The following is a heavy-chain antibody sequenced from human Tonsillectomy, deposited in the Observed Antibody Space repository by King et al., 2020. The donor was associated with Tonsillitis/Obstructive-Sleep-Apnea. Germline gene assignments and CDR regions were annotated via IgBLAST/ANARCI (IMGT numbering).Heavy chain of an antibody. CDR2: IYPGDSDT. CDR1: RYSLTSYW. CDR3: ARLTRDRYCSSTSCYFGAFDI. Sequence: QLVQSGAEVKKPGESLKISCKGSRYSLTSYWIGGVRQMPGKGLEWRGIIYPGDSDTRYSPSFQGQVTISAAKSITTAYLQWSSLKASDTATYYCARLTRDRYCSSTSCYFGAFDIWGQGTMVTVSS. V-gene: IGHV5-51*01. D-gene: IGHD2-2*01. J-gene: IGHJ3*02.